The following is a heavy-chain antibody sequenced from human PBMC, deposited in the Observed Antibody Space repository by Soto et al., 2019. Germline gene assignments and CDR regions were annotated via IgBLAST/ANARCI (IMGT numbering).Heavy chain of an antibody. CDR2: INANNGNT. CDR3: ARVRGVMIGWFDP. Sequence: GASVKVSCKASGYTFTGYYMSRMRQAPGQGLEWMGWINANNGNTNYAQKLQGRVTMTTDTSTSTAYMELRSLRSDDTAVYYCARVRGVMIGWFDPWGQGTLVTVSS. V-gene: IGHV1-18*01. J-gene: IGHJ5*02. D-gene: IGHD3-10*01. CDR1: GYTFTGYY.